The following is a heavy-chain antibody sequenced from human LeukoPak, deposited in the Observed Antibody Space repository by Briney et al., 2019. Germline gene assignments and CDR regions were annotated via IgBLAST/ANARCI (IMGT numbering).Heavy chain of an antibody. D-gene: IGHD6-13*01. CDR3: ARVAAAGILSDY. CDR2: IYYSGST. CDR1: GGSISSSSYY. Sequence: PSETLSLTCTVSGGSISSSSYYWGWIRQPPGKGLEWIGSIYYSGSTDYNPPLKSRVTISVDTSKNQFSLKLSSVTAADTAVYYCARVAAAGILSDYWGQGTLVTVSS. V-gene: IGHV4-39*07. J-gene: IGHJ4*02.